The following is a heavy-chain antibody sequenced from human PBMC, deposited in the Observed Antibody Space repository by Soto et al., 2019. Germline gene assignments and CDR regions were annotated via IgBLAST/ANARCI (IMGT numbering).Heavy chain of an antibody. CDR2: ISAYTGNT. D-gene: IGHD3-9*01. J-gene: IGHJ5*02. Sequence: DYVQVYRKASGYPFTSYGISWVRQAPGQGLEWMGWISAYTGNTNYAQKLQGRVTMTTAASTSTPYMELRSLRSDATAGYYCARDQAIPRRGGKILLNWFDPWGEGTLVTFSS. CDR1: GYPFTSYG. CDR3: ARDQAIPRRGGKILLNWFDP. V-gene: IGHV1-18*01.